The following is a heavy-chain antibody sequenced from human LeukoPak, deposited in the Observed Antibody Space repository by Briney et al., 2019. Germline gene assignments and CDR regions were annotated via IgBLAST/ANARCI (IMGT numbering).Heavy chain of an antibody. V-gene: IGHV3-7*01. J-gene: IGHJ6*04. D-gene: IGHD4-23*01. CDR3: ERDRFGGMDV. CDR2: IKEDGSEK. CDR1: GFTFTSFW. Sequence: GGSLRLSCAASGFTFTSFWMSWVRQAPGKGLEWVANIKEDGSEKYYVDSVRGRFTIYRDDAKNSGYLQMNSLRAEDSAVYYCERDRFGGMDVWGKGTSVTVYS.